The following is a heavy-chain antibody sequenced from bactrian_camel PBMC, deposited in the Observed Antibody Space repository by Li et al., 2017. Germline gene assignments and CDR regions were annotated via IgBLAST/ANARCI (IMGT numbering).Heavy chain of an antibody. CDR3: ATYYVGMWYFNY. J-gene: IGHJ4*01. V-gene: IGHV3S6*01. CDR2: IYTDGSGP. Sequence: VQLVESGGGLVQPGGSLRVSCAASGFTFSDYRVWWIRQTPGKGLEWVSSIYTDGSGPYYAEFVKGRLTMSSDNAKNTVYLQMNSLQSEDTALYYCATYYVGMWYFNYWGQGTQVTVS. D-gene: IGHD2*01. CDR1: GFTFSDYR.